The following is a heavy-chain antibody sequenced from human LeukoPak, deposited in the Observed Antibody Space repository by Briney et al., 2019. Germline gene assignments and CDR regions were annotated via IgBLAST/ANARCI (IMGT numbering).Heavy chain of an antibody. Sequence: SETLSLTCTVSGDSISSGDYYWNWIRQPAGKGLEWIGRIYFRGSTNYNPSLKSRVTISIDTPKNQFSLNVSSVTAADTAVYYCARIGLGELSFLPEEAFDIWGQGTMVTVSS. V-gene: IGHV4-61*02. CDR3: ARIGLGELSFLPEEAFDI. D-gene: IGHD3-16*02. J-gene: IGHJ3*02. CDR1: GDSISSGDYY. CDR2: IYFRGST.